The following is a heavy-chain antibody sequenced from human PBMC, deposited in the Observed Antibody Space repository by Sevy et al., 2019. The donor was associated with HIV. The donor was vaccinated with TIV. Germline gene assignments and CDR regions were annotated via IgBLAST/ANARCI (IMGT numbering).Heavy chain of an antibody. CDR1: GYTLTKLS. J-gene: IGHJ4*02. CDR2: FDPEDGET. V-gene: IGHV1-24*01. D-gene: IGHD3-22*01. CDR3: ATTKDYYDNSGDPFDY. Sequence: ASVKVSCKVSGYTLTKLSMHWVRQAPGKGIEWMGSFDPEDGETIHAQRFQGRLSMTEDTSKETAYMEMSSLNSEDTAVYYCATTKDYYDNSGDPFDYWGQGSLVTVSS.